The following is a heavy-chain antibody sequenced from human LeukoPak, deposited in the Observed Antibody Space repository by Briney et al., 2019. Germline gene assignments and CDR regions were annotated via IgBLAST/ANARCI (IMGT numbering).Heavy chain of an antibody. Sequence: GGSLRLSCAASGFTFSSYGMHWVRQAPGMGLEWVAFIRYDGSNKYYADSVKGRFTISRDNSKNTLYLQMNSLRAEDTAVYYCAKDWASIPAYFDYWGQGTLVTVSS. CDR2: IRYDGSNK. CDR1: GFTFSSYG. D-gene: IGHD2/OR15-2a*01. J-gene: IGHJ4*02. CDR3: AKDWASIPAYFDY. V-gene: IGHV3-30*02.